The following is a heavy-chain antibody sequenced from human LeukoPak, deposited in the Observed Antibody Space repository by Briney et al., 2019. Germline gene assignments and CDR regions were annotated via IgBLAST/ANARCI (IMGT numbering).Heavy chain of an antibody. Sequence: GGSLRLSCADSGFTFSTYAISWVRQAPGKGLEWVSVISGSGGDTKYAESVKGRFTISRDNSKNTLYLQMNSLRAEDPGIYYCAKEYDMLTDYHYDFWGQGTLVTVSS. CDR1: GFTFSTYA. D-gene: IGHD3-9*01. J-gene: IGHJ4*02. CDR2: ISGSGGDT. CDR3: AKEYDMLTDYHYDF. V-gene: IGHV3-23*01.